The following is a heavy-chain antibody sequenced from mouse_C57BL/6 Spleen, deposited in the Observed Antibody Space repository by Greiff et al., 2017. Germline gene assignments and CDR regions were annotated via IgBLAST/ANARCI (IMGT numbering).Heavy chain of an antibody. CDR2: IYPGDGDT. V-gene: IGHV1-82*01. D-gene: IGHD4-1*02. Sequence: VKLMESGPELVKPGASVKISCKASGYAFSSSWMNWVKQRPGEGLEWIGRIYPGDGDTNYNGKFKGKATLTADKSSSTAYMQLSSLTSEDSAVYFCALNWDGAMDYWGQGTSVTVST. CDR3: ALNWDGAMDY. J-gene: IGHJ4*01. CDR1: GYAFSSSW.